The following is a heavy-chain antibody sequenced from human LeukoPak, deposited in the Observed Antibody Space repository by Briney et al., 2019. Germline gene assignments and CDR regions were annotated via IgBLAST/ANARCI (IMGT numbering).Heavy chain of an antibody. D-gene: IGHD6-19*01. J-gene: IGHJ4*02. CDR3: ARDIAVAGTFTYDY. CDR2: INPSGGST. Sequence: GASVKVSCKASGYTFTSYYMHWVRQAPGQGLEWMGIINPSGGSTSYAQKFQGRVTMTRDTSTSTAYMELRSLRSDDTAVYYCARDIAVAGTFTYDYWGQGTLVTVSS. CDR1: GYTFTSYY. V-gene: IGHV1-46*01.